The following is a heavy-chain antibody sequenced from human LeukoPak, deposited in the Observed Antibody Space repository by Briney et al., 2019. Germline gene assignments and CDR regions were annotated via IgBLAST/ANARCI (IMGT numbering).Heavy chain of an antibody. CDR3: ARDGITGSYWHFLES. Sequence: PGGSLRLSCTASGFTFSHYGMHWVRQTPGKGLEWVALIWYDGSRKDYTDSVKGRFTISRDDSKNLLSLQMGSLRVEDTAVYYCARDGITGSYWHFLESWGQGDLVTVSS. D-gene: IGHD2-8*02. CDR2: IWYDGSRK. V-gene: IGHV3-33*01. CDR1: GFTFSHYG. J-gene: IGHJ4*02.